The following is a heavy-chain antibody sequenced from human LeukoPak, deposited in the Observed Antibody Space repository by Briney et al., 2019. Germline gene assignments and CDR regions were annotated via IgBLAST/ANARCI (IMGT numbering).Heavy chain of an antibody. D-gene: IGHD3-22*01. Sequence: GGSLRLSCAASGFTFSSYAMHWVRQVPGKGLEWVAVISYDGSNKYYADSVKGRFTISRDNSKNTLYLQMNSLRAEDTAVYYCARRFHTFNYYDSSGYPRHYFDYWGQGTLVTVSS. J-gene: IGHJ4*02. V-gene: IGHV3-30*01. CDR1: GFTFSSYA. CDR2: ISYDGSNK. CDR3: ARRFHTFNYYDSSGYPRHYFDY.